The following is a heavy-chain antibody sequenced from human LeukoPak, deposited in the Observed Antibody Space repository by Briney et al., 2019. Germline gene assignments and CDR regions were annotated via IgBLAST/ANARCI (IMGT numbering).Heavy chain of an antibody. V-gene: IGHV4-38-2*02. CDR1: GYSISSGYY. CDR3: ARDPGETYYYDSSGYYTAFDI. D-gene: IGHD3-22*01. CDR2: IYHSGST. Sequence: SETLSLTCAVSGYSISSGYYWGWIRPPPGKGLEWIGSIYHSGSTYYNPSLKSRATISVDTSKNQFSLKLSSVTAADTAVYYCARDPGETYYYDSSGYYTAFDIWGQGTMVTVSS. J-gene: IGHJ3*02.